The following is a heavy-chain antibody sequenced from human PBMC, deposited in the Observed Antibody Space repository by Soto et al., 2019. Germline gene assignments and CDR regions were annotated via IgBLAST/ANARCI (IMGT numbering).Heavy chain of an antibody. J-gene: IGHJ6*03. D-gene: IGHD2-2*01. V-gene: IGHV4-31*03. CDR1: GGSISSGTYY. CDR2: IYYSGST. CDR3: ARSVVPTAMVPYYFYMDV. Sequence: PSETLSLTCTVSGGSISSGTYYWIWIRQHPGKGLEWIGYIYYSGSTYYNPSLKSRVTISVDTSKNQFSLKLSSVTAADTAVYYCARSVVPTAMVPYYFYMDVWGKGTTGTVSS.